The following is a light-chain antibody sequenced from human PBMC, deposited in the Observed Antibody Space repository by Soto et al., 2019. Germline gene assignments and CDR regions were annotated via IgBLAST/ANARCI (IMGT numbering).Light chain of an antibody. CDR2: AAS. V-gene: IGKV1-39*01. CDR3: RQYNSTPLT. J-gene: IGKJ4*02. CDR1: ESISSY. Sequence: DIQMTQAPSSLSASVVAIVTIPGRARESISSYLSRHLHKPTKDPQLLIYAASTLQSGVPSSFSGSGSATDFTPPISSMQHADVVTYYCRQYNSTPLTFGRGTKVDI.